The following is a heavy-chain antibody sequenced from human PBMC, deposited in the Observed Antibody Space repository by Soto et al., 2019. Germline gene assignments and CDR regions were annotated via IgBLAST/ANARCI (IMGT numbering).Heavy chain of an antibody. V-gene: IGHV3-33*05. CDR2: TSYDGSNK. CDR1: GFTFRSYV. CDR3: ARWGTTGGLDV. J-gene: IGHJ1*01. D-gene: IGHD3-16*01. Sequence: QVQLVESGGGVVQPGTSLRLSCVGSGFTFRSYVIHWVRQAPGKGLEWVALTSYDGSNKDYGDSVKGRFTIARDDPRNAVEPQLDSLRREDTAIYYSARWGTTGGLDVWGQGTVVSVSS.